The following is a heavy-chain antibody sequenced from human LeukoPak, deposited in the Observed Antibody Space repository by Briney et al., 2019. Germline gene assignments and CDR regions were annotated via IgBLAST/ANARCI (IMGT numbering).Heavy chain of an antibody. CDR2: IYYSGST. D-gene: IGHD2-15*01. CDR1: GGSISSSSYY. CDR3: ARHRANCGGYTCYFYDFDH. J-gene: IGHJ4*02. V-gene: IGHV4-39*01. Sequence: PSETLSLTCTVSGGSISSSSYYWGWIRQPPGKGLEWIGSIYYSGSTYYNPSLKSRVTISVDTSRNQFSLKLSSVTAADTAVYYCARHRANCGGYTCYFYDFDHWGQGTLVTVSS.